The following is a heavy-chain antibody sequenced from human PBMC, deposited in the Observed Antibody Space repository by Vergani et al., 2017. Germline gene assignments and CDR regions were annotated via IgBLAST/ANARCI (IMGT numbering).Heavy chain of an antibody. CDR3: ATGGDYYDSEEVW. V-gene: IGHV1-69*02. Sequence: QVQLVHSGAEVKKPGSSVKVSCKASGGTFSSYTISWVRQAPGQGLEWMGRIIPILGIANYAQKFQGRVTITADKSTSTAYMELSSLRSEDTAVYYCATGGDYYDSEEVWWGQGTLVTVSS. J-gene: IGHJ4*02. D-gene: IGHD3-22*01. CDR2: IIPILGIA. CDR1: GGTFSSYT.